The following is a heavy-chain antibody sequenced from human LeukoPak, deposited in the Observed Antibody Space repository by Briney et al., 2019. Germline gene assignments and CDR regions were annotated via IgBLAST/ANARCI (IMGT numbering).Heavy chain of an antibody. V-gene: IGHV3-21*01. CDR1: RFTFSSYS. CDR2: ISSSSSCI. CDR3: AVLEYGGSIDAFDI. D-gene: IGHD3-3*01. J-gene: IGHJ3*02. Sequence: PGGSLRLSCAASRFTFSSYSMNWVRQAPGKGLEWVSSISSSSSCIYYADSVKGRFTISRDNAKNSLYLQMNSLRAEDTAVYYCAVLEYGGSIDAFDIWGQGTMVTVSS.